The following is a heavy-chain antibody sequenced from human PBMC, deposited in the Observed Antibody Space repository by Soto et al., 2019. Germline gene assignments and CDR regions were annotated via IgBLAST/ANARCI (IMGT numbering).Heavy chain of an antibody. CDR3: AKNRGFMITFGGVIVDFDY. Sequence: GGSLRLSCAASGFTFSSYAMSWVRQAPGKGLEWVSAISGSGGSTYYADSVKGRFTISRDNSKNTLYLQMNSLRAEDTAVYYCAKNRGFMITFGGVIVDFDYWGQGTLVTVSS. J-gene: IGHJ4*02. CDR2: ISGSGGST. CDR1: GFTFSSYA. V-gene: IGHV3-23*01. D-gene: IGHD3-16*02.